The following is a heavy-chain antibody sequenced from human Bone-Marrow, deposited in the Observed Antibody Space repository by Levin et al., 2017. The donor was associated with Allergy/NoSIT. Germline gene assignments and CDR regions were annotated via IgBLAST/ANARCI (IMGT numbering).Heavy chain of an antibody. J-gene: IGHJ4*02. D-gene: IGHD3-10*01. V-gene: IGHV2-5*02. CDR2: IYWDDDK. CDR3: AHHKFWFGEFPFDF. CDR1: GFSLSSNGVG. Sequence: ESGPTLVKPPQTLTLTCTFSGFSLSSNGVGVGWIRQAPGKALEWLALIYWDDDKRYSPSLKSRLNITKDTSKNQVVLTMTNMAPVDTGTYYCAHHKFWFGEFPFDFWGRGSLVTVSS.